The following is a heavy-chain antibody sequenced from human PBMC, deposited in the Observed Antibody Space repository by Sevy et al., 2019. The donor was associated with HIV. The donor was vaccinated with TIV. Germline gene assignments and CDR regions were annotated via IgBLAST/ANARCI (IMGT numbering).Heavy chain of an antibody. CDR3: ARRYFDL. Sequence: GGSLRLSCKASGFSFTDFWMQWVRQVPGKGPEWVANINQDGSEVYYVDSVKGRFTISRDNAESALYLQMHGLRAADAATYFCARRYFDLWGQGTVVTVSS. CDR1: GFSFTDFW. J-gene: IGHJ4*02. CDR2: INQDGSEV. V-gene: IGHV3-7*01.